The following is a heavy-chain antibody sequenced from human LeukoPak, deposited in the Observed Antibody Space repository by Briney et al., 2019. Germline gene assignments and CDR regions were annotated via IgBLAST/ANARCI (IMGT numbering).Heavy chain of an antibody. J-gene: IGHJ3*02. CDR3: ARDRRHSSGWYYDSFDI. D-gene: IGHD6-19*01. CDR2: ISAYNGDT. Sequence: GASVKVSCKASGYTFTRYGITWVRQAPGQGLEWMGWISAYNGDTNYAQKLQGRVTMTTDRSTSTVYMELGSLRSDDTAVYYCARDRRHSSGWYYDSFDIWGQGTMVPVSS. V-gene: IGHV1-18*01. CDR1: GYTFTRYG.